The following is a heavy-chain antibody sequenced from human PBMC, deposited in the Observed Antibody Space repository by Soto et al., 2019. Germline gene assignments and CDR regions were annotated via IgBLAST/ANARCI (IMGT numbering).Heavy chain of an antibody. J-gene: IGHJ4*02. CDR2: IYYSGST. V-gene: IGHV4-31*03. D-gene: IGHD2-15*01. CDR1: GGSISSGGYY. Sequence: QVQLQESGPGLVKPSQTLSLTCTVSGGSISSGGYYWSWIRQHPGKGLEWIGYIYYSGSTYYNPSLKSRVTISVDTSKNQFSLKLSSVTAADTAVYYCARGRLGYCSGGSCYSGYYFDYWGQGTLVTVSS. CDR3: ARGRLGYCSGGSCYSGYYFDY.